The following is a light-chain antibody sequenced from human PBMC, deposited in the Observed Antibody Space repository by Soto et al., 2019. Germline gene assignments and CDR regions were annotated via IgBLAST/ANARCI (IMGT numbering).Light chain of an antibody. V-gene: IGKV3-20*01. CDR3: QQYGSSTRT. J-gene: IGKJ1*01. CDR2: GAA. Sequence: VFLHSSGTLSPSPAERATLSCRARQSVSSSYLAWYQQQPGQAPRLLIYGAASRATSIPDRFSGSGSGTDSTLTISSMQPEDYAVYYCQQYGSSTRTVGQGTKVDIK. CDR1: QSVSSSY.